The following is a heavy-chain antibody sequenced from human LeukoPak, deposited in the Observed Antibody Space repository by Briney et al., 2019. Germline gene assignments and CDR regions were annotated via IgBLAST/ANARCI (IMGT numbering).Heavy chain of an antibody. D-gene: IGHD1-26*01. J-gene: IGHJ4*02. CDR3: AREGGSYSVHS. Sequence: GSLRLSCTASGFTFSTYSMIWVRQAPGKGLEWVSFISSSSSTIFYANSVKGRFTISRDNAKNSLYLQMNSLRAEDTAVYYCAREGGSYSVHSWGQGTLVTVSS. V-gene: IGHV3-48*01. CDR1: GFTFSTYS. CDR2: ISSSSSTI.